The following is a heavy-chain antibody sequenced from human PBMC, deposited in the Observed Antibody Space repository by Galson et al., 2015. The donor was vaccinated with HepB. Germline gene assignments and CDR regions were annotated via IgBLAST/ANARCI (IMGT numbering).Heavy chain of an antibody. CDR1: GFTFSNYA. CDR2: ISYDGSKK. D-gene: IGHD6-19*01. CDR3: ARDPDSFTSGWFDY. J-gene: IGHJ4*02. V-gene: IGHV3-30*04. Sequence: SLRLSCAASGFTFSNYAMSWVRQAPGKGLEWLAVISYDGSKKYYADSVKGRFTISRDNSNNTLYLQMNSLKTEDTAVYYCARDPDSFTSGWFDYWGQGILVTVSS.